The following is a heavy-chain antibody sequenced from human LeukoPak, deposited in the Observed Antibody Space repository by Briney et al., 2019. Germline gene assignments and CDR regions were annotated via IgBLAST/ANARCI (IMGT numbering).Heavy chain of an antibody. V-gene: IGHV4-59*01. CDR1: DASISSYY. D-gene: IGHD1-26*01. J-gene: IGHJ6*02. CDR3: ARVRVGATIYDPYYYYGMDV. Sequence: KPSETLSLTCTVSDASISSYYWSWIRQPPGKGLEWIGYIYYSGSTNYNPSLKSRVTISVDTSKNQFSLKLSSVTAADTAVYYCARVRVGATIYDPYYYYGMDVWGQGTTVTVSS. CDR2: IYYSGST.